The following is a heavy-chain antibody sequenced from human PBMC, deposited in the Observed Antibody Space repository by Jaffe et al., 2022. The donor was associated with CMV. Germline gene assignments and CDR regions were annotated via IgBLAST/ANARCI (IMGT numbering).Heavy chain of an antibody. CDR3: ANLAYCSGGSCYFDYYYYYYMDV. J-gene: IGHJ6*03. CDR2: ISGSGGST. Sequence: EVQLVESGGGLVQPGGSLRLSCAASGFTFSSYAMSWVRQAPGKGLEWVSAISGSGGSTYYADSVKGRFTISRDNSKNTLYLQMNSLRAEDTAVYYCANLAYCSGGSCYFDYYYYYYMDVWGKGTTVTVSS. V-gene: IGHV3-23*04. D-gene: IGHD2-15*01. CDR1: GFTFSSYA.